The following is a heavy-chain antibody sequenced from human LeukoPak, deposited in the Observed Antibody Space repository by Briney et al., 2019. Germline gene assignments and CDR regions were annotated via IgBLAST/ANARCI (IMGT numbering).Heavy chain of an antibody. CDR3: AKEGCTSTTCYINY. Sequence: PGGSLRLSCAASGFTFSDYAMSWVRQAPGKGLEWVSVISGSSGSGSGGSTYYADSVKGRFTISRDNSKNTLYLQMNSLRAEDTAVYYCAKEGCTSTTCYINYWGQGTLVTVSS. D-gene: IGHD2-2*02. CDR2: ISGSSGSGSGGST. J-gene: IGHJ4*02. V-gene: IGHV3-23*01. CDR1: GFTFSDYA.